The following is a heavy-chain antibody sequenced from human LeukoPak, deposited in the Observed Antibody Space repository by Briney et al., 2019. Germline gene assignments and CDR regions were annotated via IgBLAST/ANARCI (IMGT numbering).Heavy chain of an antibody. D-gene: IGHD3-3*02. CDR1: GYTFTSYG. J-gene: IGHJ4*02. CDR3: ARDKLAGGFDY. CDR2: ISAYNGNT. Sequence: ASVKVSCKASGYTFTSYGISWVRQAPGQGLEWLGWISAYNGNTNYAQNRQGRVTMTTDRSTSTAYVELRSLRSDDTAVFYCARDKLAGGFDYWGQGTLVTVSS. V-gene: IGHV1-18*01.